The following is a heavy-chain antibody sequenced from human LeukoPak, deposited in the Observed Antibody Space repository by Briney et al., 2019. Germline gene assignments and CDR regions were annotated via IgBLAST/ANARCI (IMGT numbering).Heavy chain of an antibody. J-gene: IGHJ4*02. Sequence: PGGSLRLSCSASGFTFSSYAMHWVRQAPGKGLEYVSAISSNGGSTYYADSVKGRFTISRDNSKNTLYLQMSSLRAEDTAVYYCARILAFSGSWGYFDYWGQGALVTVSS. CDR2: ISSNGGST. D-gene: IGHD6-13*01. CDR1: GFTFSSYA. V-gene: IGHV3-64D*06. CDR3: ARILAFSGSWGYFDY.